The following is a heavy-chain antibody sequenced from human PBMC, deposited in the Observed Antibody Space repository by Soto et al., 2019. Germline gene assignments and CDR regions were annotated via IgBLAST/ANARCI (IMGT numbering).Heavy chain of an antibody. CDR1: GGTFSSYA. V-gene: IGHV1-69*12. Sequence: QVQLVQSGAEVKKPGSSVKVSCKASGGTFSSYAISWVRQAPGQGLEWMGGIIPIFGTANYARKFQGRATITADESTGPAYLELSSLRSEDTAAYYCAREGVTMVRGVILPFWFDPWGQGTLVTVSS. CDR2: IIPIFGTA. D-gene: IGHD3-10*01. J-gene: IGHJ5*02. CDR3: AREGVTMVRGVILPFWFDP.